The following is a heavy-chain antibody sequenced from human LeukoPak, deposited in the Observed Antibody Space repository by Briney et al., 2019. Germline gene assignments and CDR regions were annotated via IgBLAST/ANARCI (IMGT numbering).Heavy chain of an antibody. Sequence: PSETLSLTCTVSGGSISSGSYYWSWIRQPAGKGLELIGRIYTSGSTNYNPSLKSRVTISVDTSKNQFSLKLSSVTAADTAVYYCAREQQWLKDGGFDYWGQGTLVTVSS. CDR2: IYTSGST. J-gene: IGHJ4*02. D-gene: IGHD6-19*01. CDR3: AREQQWLKDGGFDY. CDR1: GGSISSGSYY. V-gene: IGHV4-61*02.